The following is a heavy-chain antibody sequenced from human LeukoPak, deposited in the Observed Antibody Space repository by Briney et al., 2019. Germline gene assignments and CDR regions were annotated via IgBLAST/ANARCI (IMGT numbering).Heavy chain of an antibody. CDR3: ARGGSYGSLDY. V-gene: IGHV3-74*01. D-gene: IGHD1-26*01. Sequence: GGSLRLSCAASGFTFDDYTMHWVRQAPGKGLVWVSRINSDGSRTTYADSVKGRFTISRDNAKNTLYLQMNSLRAEDTALYYCARGGSYGSLDYWGQGTLVTVSS. CDR1: GFTFDDYT. J-gene: IGHJ4*02. CDR2: INSDGSRT.